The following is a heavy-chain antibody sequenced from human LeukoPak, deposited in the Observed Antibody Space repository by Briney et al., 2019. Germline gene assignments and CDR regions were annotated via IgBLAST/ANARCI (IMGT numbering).Heavy chain of an antibody. Sequence: GGSLRLSCAASGFTFSNYGMHWVRQAPGKGLDRVAVIRYDGSYKYYADSVKGRFTISRDNSKNTLYLQMNSLRAEDTAVYYCAKVVQYTASTGTGLDYWGQGTLVTVSS. CDR1: GFTFSNYG. CDR2: IRYDGSYK. D-gene: IGHD6-13*01. CDR3: AKVVQYTASTGTGLDY. J-gene: IGHJ4*02. V-gene: IGHV3-30*02.